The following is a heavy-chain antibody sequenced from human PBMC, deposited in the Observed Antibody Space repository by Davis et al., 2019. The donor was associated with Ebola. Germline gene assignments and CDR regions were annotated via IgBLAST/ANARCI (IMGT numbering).Heavy chain of an antibody. V-gene: IGHV4-61*01. CDR3: ARGVYGAYFDY. CDR2: IEYSGRT. J-gene: IGHJ4*02. D-gene: IGHD4-17*01. CDR1: GGSVSSDNYA. Sequence: PSETLSLTCTVSGGSVSSDNYAWSWIRQPPGKGLEWIGYIEYSGRTEYIPSLNSRVTISVDTSKNQFSLKLSSVTAADTAVYYCARGVYGAYFDYWGQGTLVTVSS.